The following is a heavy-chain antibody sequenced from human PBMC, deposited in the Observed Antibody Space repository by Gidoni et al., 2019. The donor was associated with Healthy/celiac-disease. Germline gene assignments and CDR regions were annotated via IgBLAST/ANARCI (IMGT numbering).Heavy chain of an antibody. Sequence: QVQLVQSGAEVKKPGSSVKVSCKASGGTFSSYTISWVRQAPGQGLEWMGRIIPILGIANYAQKFQGRVTITADKSTSTAYMELSSLRSEDTAVYYCARVVAGTWGHFDYWGQGTLVTVSS. CDR1: GGTFSSYT. D-gene: IGHD6-19*01. V-gene: IGHV1-69*02. CDR3: ARVVAGTWGHFDY. J-gene: IGHJ4*02. CDR2: IIPILGIA.